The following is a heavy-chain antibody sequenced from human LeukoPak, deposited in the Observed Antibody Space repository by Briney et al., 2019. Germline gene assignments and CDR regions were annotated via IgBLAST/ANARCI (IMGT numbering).Heavy chain of an antibody. CDR3: ARGPSITMVRGGQWYYYMDV. D-gene: IGHD3-10*01. Sequence: ASVKVSCKVSGYTLTELSMHWVRQAPGKGLEWMGGFDPEVGKTIYAQKFQGRVTMTRDTSTSTVYMELSSLRSEDTAVYYCARGPSITMVRGGQWYYYMDVWGKGTTVTISS. CDR2: FDPEVGKT. V-gene: IGHV1-24*01. CDR1: GYTLTELS. J-gene: IGHJ6*03.